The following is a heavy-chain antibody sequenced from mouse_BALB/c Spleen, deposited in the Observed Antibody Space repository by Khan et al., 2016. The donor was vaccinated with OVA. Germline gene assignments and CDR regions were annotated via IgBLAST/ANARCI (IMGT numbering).Heavy chain of an antibody. D-gene: IGHD1-1*01. V-gene: IGHV1-7*01. Sequence: QVRLQQSGAELAKPGASVKMSCKVSGYTFTNYWMHWVKQRPGQGLEWIGYIDPTTGYTEYNQKFKDKATLTADKSSSTAYMQLSSLTSEESAVXYCTSHGSTYTWFGYGGQGTLVTVSA. CDR1: GYTFTNYW. CDR3: TSHGSTYTWFGY. CDR2: IDPTTGYT. J-gene: IGHJ3*01.